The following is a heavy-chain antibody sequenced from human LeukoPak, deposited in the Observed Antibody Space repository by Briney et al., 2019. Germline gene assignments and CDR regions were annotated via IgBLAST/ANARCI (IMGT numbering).Heavy chain of an antibody. J-gene: IGHJ5*02. CDR3: ARGGWWDNWNRFDP. Sequence: SETLSLTCAVYGGSFSAYYWNWIRQTPGKGLEWIGEINHSGSTDYNPSLKSRVTISVDTSKNQFSLKLTSVTAADTAVYYCARGGWWDNWNRFDPWGQGTLVTVSS. V-gene: IGHV4-34*01. CDR2: INHSGST. D-gene: IGHD1-1*01. CDR1: GGSFSAYY.